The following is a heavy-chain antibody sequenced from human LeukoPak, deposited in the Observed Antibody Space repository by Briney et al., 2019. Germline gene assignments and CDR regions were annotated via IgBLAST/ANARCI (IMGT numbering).Heavy chain of an antibody. V-gene: IGHV4-39*07. D-gene: IGHD7-27*01. J-gene: IGHJ4*02. CDR1: GGSISSSSYY. Sequence: SETLSLTCTVSGGSISSSSYYWGWIRQPPGKGLEWIGSVYYSGSTYYNPSLKSRVTISADTSQNQFSLKLSSVTAADTAVYYCASRKLGNDYWGQGTLVTVSS. CDR3: ASRKLGNDY. CDR2: VYYSGST.